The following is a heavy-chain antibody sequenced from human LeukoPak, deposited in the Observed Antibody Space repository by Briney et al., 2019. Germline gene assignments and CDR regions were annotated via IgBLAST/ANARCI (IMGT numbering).Heavy chain of an antibody. CDR1: GFTFSSDA. V-gene: IGHV3-23*01. D-gene: IGHD3-9*01. J-gene: IGHJ4*02. Sequence: GGSLRLSCAASGFTFSSDAMSWVRQAPGGGREWLSAISGSADNPYYADPVKGPVTISTDNSKNPLYLPMNSLRAEDTAVYYCATLVFDSSGYSYFDYWGPGTLVTVSS. CDR3: ATLVFDSSGYSYFDY. CDR2: ISGSADNP.